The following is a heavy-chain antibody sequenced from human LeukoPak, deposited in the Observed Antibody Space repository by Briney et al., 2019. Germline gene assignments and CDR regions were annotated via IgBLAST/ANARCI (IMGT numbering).Heavy chain of an antibody. D-gene: IGHD6-19*01. CDR3: ERAGRAWYSPFDY. CDR2: INWNGGST. CDR1: GFIFDDYV. V-gene: IGHV3-20*04. J-gene: IGHJ4*01. Sequence: PGWSLRLSCAASGFIFDDYVVTWVGQAPGKGLEGVCGINWNGGSTGYADSVRGRFTISRDKAKNSLYLLMNSLRAEATALYYCERAGRAWYSPFDYWGKGTPVTVSS.